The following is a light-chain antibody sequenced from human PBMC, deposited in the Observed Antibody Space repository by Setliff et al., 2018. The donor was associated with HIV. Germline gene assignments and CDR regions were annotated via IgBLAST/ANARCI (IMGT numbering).Light chain of an antibody. CDR3: WSYAGSSWV. V-gene: IGLV2-11*01. CDR2: AVT. J-gene: IGLJ1*01. Sequence: QSALTQPRSVSGSPGQSVAISCTGTSSDVGAYNYVSWYQQHPGKAPKLMIYAVTNRPSGVPDRFSGSKSGNTASLTISGLQADDEADYYCWSYAGSSWVFGTGTKVTVL. CDR1: SSDVGAYNY.